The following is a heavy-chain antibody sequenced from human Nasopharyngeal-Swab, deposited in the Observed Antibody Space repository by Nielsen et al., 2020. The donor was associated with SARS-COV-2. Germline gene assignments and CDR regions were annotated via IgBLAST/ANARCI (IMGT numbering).Heavy chain of an antibody. CDR2: IYYSGST. Sequence: SETLSLTCTVSGGSISSYYWSWIRQPPGKGLEWIGYIYYSGSTNYNPSLKSRVTISVDTSKNQFSLKLSPVTAADTAVYYCARGVRGVYNWFDPWGQGTLVTVSS. CDR3: ARGVRGVYNWFDP. J-gene: IGHJ5*02. CDR1: GGSISSYY. D-gene: IGHD3-10*01. V-gene: IGHV4-59*12.